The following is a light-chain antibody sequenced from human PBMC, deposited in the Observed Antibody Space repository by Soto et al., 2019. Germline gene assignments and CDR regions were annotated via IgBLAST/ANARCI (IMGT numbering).Light chain of an antibody. V-gene: IGLV2-14*01. CDR3: SSYTSSSTRV. J-gene: IGLJ1*01. Sequence: QSALTQPASVSGPPGQSITISCTGTSSDVGGYNYVSWYQQHPGKAPKLMIYDVSNRPSGVSNRFSGSKSANTASLTISGLQAEDEADYYCSSYTSSSTRVFGTGTKVTVL. CDR1: SSDVGGYNY. CDR2: DVS.